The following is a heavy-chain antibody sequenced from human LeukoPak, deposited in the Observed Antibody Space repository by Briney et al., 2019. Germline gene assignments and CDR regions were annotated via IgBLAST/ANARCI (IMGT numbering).Heavy chain of an antibody. CDR3: ARKSYSSGWCFDY. CDR1: GFTFSSYA. Sequence: RGSLRLSCAASGFTFSSYAMHWVRQAPGKGLEWVAVISYDGSNKYYADSVKGRFTISRDNSKNTLYLQMNSLRAEDTAVYYCARKSYSSGWCFDYWGQGTLVTVSS. D-gene: IGHD6-19*01. J-gene: IGHJ4*02. V-gene: IGHV3-30*04. CDR2: ISYDGSNK.